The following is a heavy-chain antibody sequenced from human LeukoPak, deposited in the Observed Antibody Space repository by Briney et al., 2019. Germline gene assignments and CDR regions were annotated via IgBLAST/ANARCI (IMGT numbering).Heavy chain of an antibody. CDR2: TYYRSKWYN. J-gene: IGHJ4*02. Sequence: SQTLSLTCAISGDSVSSNSAAWNWIRQSPSRGLEWLGRTYYRSKWYNDYAVSVKSRITINPDTSKNQFSLQLNSVTPEDTAVYYCARRPPRYSVTTYYFDYWGQGTLVTVSS. V-gene: IGHV6-1*01. CDR1: GDSVSSNSAA. CDR3: ARRPPRYSVTTYYFDY. D-gene: IGHD4-17*01.